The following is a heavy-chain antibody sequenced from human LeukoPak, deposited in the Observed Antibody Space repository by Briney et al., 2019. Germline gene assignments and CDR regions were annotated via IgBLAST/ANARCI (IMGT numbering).Heavy chain of an antibody. J-gene: IGHJ3*02. Sequence: GGSLRLSCAVSGFTSSSYWMHWVRQAPGKGLEWVANIKQDGSEKYYVDSVKGRFTISRDNAKNSLYLQMNSLRAEDTAVYYCAKELGFYYDSSPPDAFDIWGQGTMVTASS. CDR3: AKELGFYYDSSPPDAFDI. V-gene: IGHV3-7*01. CDR2: IKQDGSEK. CDR1: GFTSSSYW. D-gene: IGHD3-22*01.